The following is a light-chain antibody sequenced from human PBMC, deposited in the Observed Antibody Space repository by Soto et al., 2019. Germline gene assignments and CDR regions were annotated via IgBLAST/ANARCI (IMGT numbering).Light chain of an antibody. CDR1: SSDVGGYNF. CDR3: SSYTNSSTLVG. J-gene: IGLJ2*01. Sequence: QSALTQPASVYGSPGQSITISCTGTSSDVGGYNFVSWYQHHPGKAPKLIIYEVSNRPSGVSNRFSASKSGNTASLTISGLQAEDDADYYCSSYTNSSTLVGFGGGTKLTVL. CDR2: EVS. V-gene: IGLV2-14*01.